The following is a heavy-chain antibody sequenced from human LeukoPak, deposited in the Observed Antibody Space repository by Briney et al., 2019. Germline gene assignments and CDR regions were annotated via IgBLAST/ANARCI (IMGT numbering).Heavy chain of an antibody. D-gene: IGHD6-13*01. CDR3: ARGLSAAASRNYFDY. V-gene: IGHV3-53*01. J-gene: IGHJ4*02. CDR2: IYSGGST. CDR1: GFTFSSYS. Sequence: PGGSLRLSCAASGFTFSSYSMSWVRQAPGKGLEWVSVIYSGGSTYYADSVKGRFTISRDNSKNTLYLQMNSLRAEDTAVYYCARGLSAAASRNYFDYWGQGTLVTVSS.